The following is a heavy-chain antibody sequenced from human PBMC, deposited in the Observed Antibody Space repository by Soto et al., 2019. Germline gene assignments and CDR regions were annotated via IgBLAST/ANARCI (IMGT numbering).Heavy chain of an antibody. CDR3: ARRYGDAVDY. D-gene: IGHD4-17*01. J-gene: IGHJ4*02. Sequence: QVQLQESGPGLVKPSEGMSLTCTVSEGSIRSYYWSWIRQPPGKGLEWIGYIYYSGSTNYNPSLKSRVTISVDTSKNQFSLKLSSVPAADTAVYYCARRYGDAVDYWGQGTLVTVSS. V-gene: IGHV4-59*01. CDR2: IYYSGST. CDR1: EGSIRSYY.